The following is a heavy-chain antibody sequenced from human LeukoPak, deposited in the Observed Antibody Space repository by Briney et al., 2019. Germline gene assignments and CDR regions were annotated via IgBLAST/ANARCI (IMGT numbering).Heavy chain of an antibody. CDR3: AARRGYSYVGIDY. V-gene: IGHV4-59*01. J-gene: IGHJ4*02. D-gene: IGHD5-18*01. Sequence: SETLSLTCTISGASIDSYYWSWIRQPPGKGLEWIGYIYYSGTTNYNPSLKRRVTISVDTSKNQFSLKLSSVTAADTAVYYCAARRGYSYVGIDYWGQGTLVTVSS. CDR1: GASIDSYY. CDR2: IYYSGTT.